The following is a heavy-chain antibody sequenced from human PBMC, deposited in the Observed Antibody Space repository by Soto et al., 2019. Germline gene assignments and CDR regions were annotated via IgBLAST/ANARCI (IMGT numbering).Heavy chain of an antibody. Sequence: QVQLVQSGAEVKKPGSSVKVSCKASGGTFSSYTISWVRQAPGQGLEWMGRIIPILGIANYAQKFQGRVTITADKATSTAYMELSSLRSEDTAVYYWARIAPAVAGLDYWGQGTLVTVSS. CDR1: GGTFSSYT. D-gene: IGHD6-19*01. CDR2: IIPILGIA. V-gene: IGHV1-69*02. J-gene: IGHJ4*02. CDR3: ARIAPAVAGLDY.